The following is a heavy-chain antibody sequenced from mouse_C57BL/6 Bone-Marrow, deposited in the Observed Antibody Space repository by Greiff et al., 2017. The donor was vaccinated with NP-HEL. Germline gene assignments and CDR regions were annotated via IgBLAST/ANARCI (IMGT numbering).Heavy chain of an antibody. CDR3: ARRGYSNYLAY. J-gene: IGHJ3*01. CDR2: IYPRSGNT. D-gene: IGHD2-5*01. CDR1: GYTFTSYG. V-gene: IGHV1-81*01. Sequence: VKLQESGAELARPGASVKLSCKASGYTFTSYGISWVKQRTGQGLEWIGEIYPRSGNTYYNEKFKGKATLTADKSSSTAYMELRSLTSEDSAVYFCARRGYSNYLAYWGQGTLVTVSA.